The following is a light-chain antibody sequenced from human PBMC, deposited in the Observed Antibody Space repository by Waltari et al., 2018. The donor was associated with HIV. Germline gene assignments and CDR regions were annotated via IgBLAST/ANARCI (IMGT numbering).Light chain of an antibody. CDR2: SNN. J-gene: IGLJ2*01. CDR3: AAWDDSRNGEVI. V-gene: IGLV1-44*01. Sequence: QSVLTQPPSASGTPGQRVTISCSGRNSNIGSNSVNWYQQVPGTAPKLLIYSNNQRPSGVPDRFSGSKSGTSASLAISGLRSEDEADYYCAAWDDSRNGEVIFGGGTKLTVL. CDR1: NSNIGSNS.